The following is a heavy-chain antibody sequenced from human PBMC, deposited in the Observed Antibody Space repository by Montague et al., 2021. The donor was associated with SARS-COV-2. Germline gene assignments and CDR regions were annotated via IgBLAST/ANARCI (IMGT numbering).Heavy chain of an antibody. CDR3: ARGVVAARPVVDY. CDR2: IYASGGT. CDR1: GEPISGFF. V-gene: IGHV4-4*07. Sequence: SETLSLTCSVSGEPISGFFWNWIRQPAGKGLEWIGRIYASGGTDXNPSLESRVTMSVDTSKNQFSLKVNSVTAADTAMYYCARGVVAARPVVDYWGRGTLVTVSS. J-gene: IGHJ4*02. D-gene: IGHD2-15*01.